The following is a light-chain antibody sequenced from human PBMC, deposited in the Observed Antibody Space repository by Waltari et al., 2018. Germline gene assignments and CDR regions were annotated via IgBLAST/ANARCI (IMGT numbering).Light chain of an antibody. CDR1: QDISTS. CDR3: QQGDTSPPT. J-gene: IGKJ1*01. V-gene: IGKV1-12*01. CDR2: HSS. Sequence: EIHMTQSPSSVSASVGDRVSMSGRASQDISTSLAWYQQKSGKATSLLIYHSSTLQSGVPSMFSGAGTGTDFTLTINNLHPEDFATYFCQQGDTSPPTFGPGTKVELK.